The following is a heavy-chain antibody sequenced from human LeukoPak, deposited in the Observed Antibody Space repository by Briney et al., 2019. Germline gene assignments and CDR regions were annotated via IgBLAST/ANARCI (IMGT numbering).Heavy chain of an antibody. D-gene: IGHD2-15*01. V-gene: IGHV4-31*03. J-gene: IGHJ4*02. CDR2: TFYGGST. CDR1: GASISSGDHY. CDR3: SGQRGVRYCNGGNCYSGALDY. Sequence: PSETLSLTCSVSGASISSGDHYWRWIRQHPGKGLEWIGYTFYGGSTYYNPSLESRVSISIDSSKSQISLELRFVTAADTAVYYCSGQRGVRYCNGGNCYSGALDYWSQGTLVPVSS.